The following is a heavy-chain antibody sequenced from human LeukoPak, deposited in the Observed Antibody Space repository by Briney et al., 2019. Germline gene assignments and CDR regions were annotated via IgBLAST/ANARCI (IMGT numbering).Heavy chain of an antibody. J-gene: IGHJ2*01. CDR1: GFTFSSYD. D-gene: IGHD5-24*01. Sequence: GGSLRLSCAASGFTFSSYDMSWVRQAPGKGLEWVSAISYGGGTTYAASVKGRFTIFRDNSKKTLYLQMNSLTAEDTAKYYCAKTIPYWYFDLWGRGTLVTASS. CDR2: ISYGGGTT. V-gene: IGHV3-23*01. CDR3: AKTIPYWYFDL.